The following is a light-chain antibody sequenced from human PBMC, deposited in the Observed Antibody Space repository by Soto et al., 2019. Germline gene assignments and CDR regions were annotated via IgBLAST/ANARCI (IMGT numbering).Light chain of an antibody. CDR3: QQSYSRPRT. CDR1: QSISTY. CDR2: TTS. V-gene: IGKV1-39*01. J-gene: IGKJ1*01. Sequence: DVQMTQSPSSLSACVGDRVTITCRSSQSISTYLNWYQQKPGKAPNLLIYTTSNLESGVPSRFSGSGSGTDFTLTINSLQPEDFATYFCQQSYSRPRTFGQGTKVDIK.